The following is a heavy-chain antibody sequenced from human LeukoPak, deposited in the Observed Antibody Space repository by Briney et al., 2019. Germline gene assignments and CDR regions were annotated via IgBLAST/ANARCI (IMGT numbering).Heavy chain of an antibody. J-gene: IGHJ4*02. D-gene: IGHD3-3*01. CDR3: ARDSLYYDFWSGYDY. V-gene: IGHV3-48*01. Sequence: GGSLRLSCAASGFTFSSYAMSWVRQAPGKGLEWVSYISSSSSTIYYADSVKGRFTISRDNAKNSLYLQMNSLRAEDTAVYYCARDSLYYDFWSGYDYWGQGTLVTVSS. CDR2: ISSSSSTI. CDR1: GFTFSSYA.